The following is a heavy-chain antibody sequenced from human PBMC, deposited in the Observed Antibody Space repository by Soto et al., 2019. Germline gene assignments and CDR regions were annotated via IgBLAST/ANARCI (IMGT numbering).Heavy chain of an antibody. CDR1: GSTFTSYA. V-gene: IGHV1-69*01. CDR2: IIPIFGTA. D-gene: IGHD2-2*01. J-gene: IGHJ5*02. CDR3: AXESVVVVPAASYNWFDP. Sequence: TVKVSCKASGSTFTSYAISWVRQAPGQGLEWMGGIIPIFGTANYAQKFQGRVTITADESTTTAYMELSSLRSEDTAVYYCAXESVVVVPAASYNWFDPRGQGTLVTVSS.